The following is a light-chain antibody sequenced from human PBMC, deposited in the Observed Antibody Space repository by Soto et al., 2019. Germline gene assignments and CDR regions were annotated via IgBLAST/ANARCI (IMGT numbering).Light chain of an antibody. V-gene: IGKV3-11*01. CDR3: QQRASWPPFT. J-gene: IGKJ4*01. Sequence: EIVLTQSPATLSLSPGERATLSCRASQSVSNSLAWYQQKPGQPPRLLIYDASYRATGVPARFSGSGSETDFTLTISSLEPEDFAVYYCQQRASWPPFTFGGGTKVE. CDR2: DAS. CDR1: QSVSNS.